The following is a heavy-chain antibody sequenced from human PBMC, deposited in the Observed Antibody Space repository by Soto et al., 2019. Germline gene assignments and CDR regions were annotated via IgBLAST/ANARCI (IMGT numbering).Heavy chain of an antibody. Sequence: QVTLKESGPVLVKPTETLTLTCTVSGFSLSNAGMGVSWVRQPPGKALEWLAHIFSNDEESYTTSLKSRLTISKDTPKSQVVLTMTNMDPVDTATYYCARLQYYYDSSGYYFVRIGFFDFWGQGTLVTVSS. CDR2: IFSNDEE. D-gene: IGHD3-22*01. V-gene: IGHV2-26*01. CDR3: ARLQYYYDSSGYYFVRIGFFDF. J-gene: IGHJ4*02. CDR1: GFSLSNAGMG.